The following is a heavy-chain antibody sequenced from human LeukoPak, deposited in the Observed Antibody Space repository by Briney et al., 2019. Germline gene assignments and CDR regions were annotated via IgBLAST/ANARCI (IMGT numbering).Heavy chain of an antibody. CDR3: ARYYYGSGSYYNYYYYYMDV. CDR2: IYYSGST. V-gene: IGHV4-59*01. J-gene: IGHJ6*03. Sequence: SKTLSLTRTVSGGSISSYYWSWIRQPPGKGLEWIGYIYYSGSTNYNPSLKSRVTISVDTSKNQFSLKLSSVTAADTAVYYCARYYYGSGSYYNYYYYYMDVWGKGTTVTVSS. D-gene: IGHD3-10*01. CDR1: GGSISSYY.